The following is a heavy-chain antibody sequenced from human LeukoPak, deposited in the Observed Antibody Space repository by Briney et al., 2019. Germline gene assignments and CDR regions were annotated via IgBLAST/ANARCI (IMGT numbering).Heavy chain of an antibody. J-gene: IGHJ5*02. CDR1: GFIFSNYA. Sequence: GGSLRLSCAASGFIFSNYAMRWVRQAPGKGLKYVSAINSNGDSTYYASSVKGRFTISRDNSKNTLYLQMDSLRPDDMGVYYCVREVTPGNWFDPWGQGTLVTVSS. V-gene: IGHV3-64*01. CDR2: INSNGDST. CDR3: VREVTPGNWFDP. D-gene: IGHD2-21*02.